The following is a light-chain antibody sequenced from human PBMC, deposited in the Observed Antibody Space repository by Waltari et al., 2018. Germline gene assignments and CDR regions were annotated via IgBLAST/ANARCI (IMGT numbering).Light chain of an antibody. Sequence: DIQMTQSPSILSASIGDRVTITCRASQDITIWLAWYQHKPGKGPRLLIYKASTLERGVSSRFSGSGAGTNFTLTISSLQPDDFATYYCQQYDSFLGTFGQGTKVDI. J-gene: IGKJ1*01. CDR1: QDITIW. CDR3: QQYDSFLGT. V-gene: IGKV1-5*03. CDR2: KAS.